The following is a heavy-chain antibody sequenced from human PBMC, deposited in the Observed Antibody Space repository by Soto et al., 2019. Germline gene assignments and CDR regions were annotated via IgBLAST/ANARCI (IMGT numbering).Heavy chain of an antibody. V-gene: IGHV1-18*04. CDR3: ARDREYYYESSGNYYYHYGMDV. CDR1: GYTFTNYG. Sequence: QVQLVESGAEVKKPGASVKVSCKASGYTFTNYGISWVRQAPGQGLEWMGWISGYNGNTQYAQKFQGRVTMTTDTPTNTAYMELRSLRADDTAVYYCARDREYYYESSGNYYYHYGMDVWGQGTTVTVS. CDR2: ISGYNGNT. J-gene: IGHJ6*02. D-gene: IGHD3-22*01.